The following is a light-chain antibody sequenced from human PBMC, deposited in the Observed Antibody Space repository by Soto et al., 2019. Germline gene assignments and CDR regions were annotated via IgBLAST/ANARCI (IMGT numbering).Light chain of an antibody. J-gene: IGKJ4*01. Sequence: EIVLTQSPATQSLSPGERATLSCRASQSVSSHLAWYQQKPGQAPRLLIYDASNRSTGIPARFSGSGSGTDFTLTISSLEPEDLAVYYCQQRSNWLELTFGGGTKVEIK. CDR3: QQRSNWLELT. CDR2: DAS. CDR1: QSVSSH. V-gene: IGKV3-11*01.